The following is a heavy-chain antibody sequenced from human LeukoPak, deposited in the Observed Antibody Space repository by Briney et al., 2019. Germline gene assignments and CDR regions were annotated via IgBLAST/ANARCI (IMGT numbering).Heavy chain of an antibody. D-gene: IGHD6-19*01. Sequence: SGTLSLTCAVSGGSISSSNWWSWVRQPPGKGLEWIGEIYHSGSTNYNPSLKSRVIISVDTSKNQFSLNLRSVTAADTAVYYCARIPTPGIAVAGTSGFDIWGQGTMVTVSS. CDR2: IYHSGST. CDR1: GGSISSSNW. V-gene: IGHV4-4*02. CDR3: ARIPTPGIAVAGTSGFDI. J-gene: IGHJ3*02.